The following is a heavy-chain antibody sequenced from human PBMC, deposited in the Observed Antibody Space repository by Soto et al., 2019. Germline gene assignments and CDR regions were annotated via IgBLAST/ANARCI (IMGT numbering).Heavy chain of an antibody. V-gene: IGHV3-74*01. CDR3: ARGAKGAYYVDV. D-gene: IGHD2-21*01. Sequence: EVQLVESGGGLVQPGGSLRLSCAASGFTFSDFWLHWVRQTPGKGLVSVSRIKSDGGSTNYADSVKGRFTISRDNAKNTVYLQMDSLRAEDTAVYYCARGAKGAYYVDVWGKGTTVTVSS. CDR2: IKSDGGST. J-gene: IGHJ6*03. CDR1: GFTFSDFW.